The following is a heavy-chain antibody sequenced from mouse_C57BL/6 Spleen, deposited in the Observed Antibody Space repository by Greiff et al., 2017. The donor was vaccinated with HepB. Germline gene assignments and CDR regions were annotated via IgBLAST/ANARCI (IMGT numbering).Heavy chain of an antibody. V-gene: IGHV5-9-1*02. Sequence: EVMLVESGEGLVKPGGSLKLSCAASGFTFSSYAMSWVRQTPEKRLEWVAYISSGGDYIYYADTVKGRFTISRDNARNTLYLQMSSLKSEDTAMYYCTRESSSEFAYWGQGTLVTVSA. CDR3: TRESSSEFAY. J-gene: IGHJ3*01. CDR2: ISSGGDYI. CDR1: GFTFSSYA.